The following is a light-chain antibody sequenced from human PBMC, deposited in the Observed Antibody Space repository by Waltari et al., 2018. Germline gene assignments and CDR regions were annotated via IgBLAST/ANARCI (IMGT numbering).Light chain of an antibody. CDR1: NRDVGAYIY. CDR3: CSYAGRYTSV. V-gene: IGLV2-11*01. CDR2: DVD. J-gene: IGLJ2*01. Sequence: QSALTQPRSVSGSPGQSVTLSCTGTNRDVGAYIYVPWYQQRPGKAPKLVIYDVDKRPSEVPDRFSGSKAGNTASLTISGLQADDEADYYCCSYAGRYTSVFGGGTKVTVL.